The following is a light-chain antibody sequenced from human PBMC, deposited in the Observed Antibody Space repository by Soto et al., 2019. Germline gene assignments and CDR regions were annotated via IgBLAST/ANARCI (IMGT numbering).Light chain of an antibody. J-gene: IGKJ1*01. Sequence: DIQMTQSPSSVSASVGDRVTITCRASQDISRWLVWYQQKSGKAAKLLIYATSSLQSGVPSRCSGSGSGTDFTITIFSRQPEDSAPYYCQQAHSFPRTFGQGTKVELK. CDR1: QDISRW. V-gene: IGKV1-12*01. CDR3: QQAHSFPRT. CDR2: ATS.